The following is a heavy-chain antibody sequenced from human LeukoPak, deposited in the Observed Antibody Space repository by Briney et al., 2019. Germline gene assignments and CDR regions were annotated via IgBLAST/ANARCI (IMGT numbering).Heavy chain of an antibody. J-gene: IGHJ4*02. CDR1: GGSFSGYY. CDR3: AKEGYSS. V-gene: IGHV4-34*01. CDR2: INHSGST. D-gene: IGHD6-13*01. Sequence: PSETLSLTCAVYGGSFSGYYWSWIRQPPGKGLEWIGEINHSGSTNYNPSIKSRVTISVDTSKNQFSLKLSSVTAADTAAYYCAKEGYSSWGQGTLVTVSS.